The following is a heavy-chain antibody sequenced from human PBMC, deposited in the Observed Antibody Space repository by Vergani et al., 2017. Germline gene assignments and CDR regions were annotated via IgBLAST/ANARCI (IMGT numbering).Heavy chain of an antibody. D-gene: IGHD3-9*01. CDR3: AKWEGILSGYYNNWFDP. Sequence: QVQLVESGGGVVQPGGSLRLSCAASGFTFSSYGMHWVRQAPGKGLEWVAFIRYDGSNKYYADSVKGRFTISRDNSKNTLYLQMNSLRAEDTAVYYCAKWEGILSGYYNNWFDPWGQGTLVTVSS. CDR1: GFTFSSYG. V-gene: IGHV3-30*02. CDR2: IRYDGSNK. J-gene: IGHJ5*02.